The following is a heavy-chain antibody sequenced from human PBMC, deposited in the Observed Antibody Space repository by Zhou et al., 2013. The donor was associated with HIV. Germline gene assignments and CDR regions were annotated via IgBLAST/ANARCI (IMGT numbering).Heavy chain of an antibody. CDR3: AREGSSVGPMVRGVIIANWFDP. Sequence: QVQLVQSGAEVKKPGSSVKVSCKASGGTFRSHGISWVRQAPGQGLEWMGGIIPIFGTSDYAQKFQGRVTLSTDESTSTAYMELRSLKSEDTAVYYCAREGSSVGPMVRGVIIANWFDPWGQGTLVTVSS. D-gene: IGHD3-10*01. CDR2: IIPIFGTS. CDR1: GGTFRSHG. J-gene: IGHJ5*02. V-gene: IGHV1-69*05.